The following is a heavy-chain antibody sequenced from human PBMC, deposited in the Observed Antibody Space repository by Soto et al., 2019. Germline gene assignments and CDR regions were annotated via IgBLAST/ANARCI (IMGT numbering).Heavy chain of an antibody. CDR3: AKMVAVAGTGAFDI. V-gene: IGHV3-30*18. CDR1: GFTFSSYG. D-gene: IGHD6-19*01. CDR2: ISYDGSNK. Sequence: QVQLVESGGGVVQPGRSLRLSCAASGFTFSSYGMHWVRQAPGKGLEWVAVISYDGSNKYYADSVKGRFTISRDNSKNTLYLQMNSLRAEDTAVYYCAKMVAVAGTGAFDIWGQGTMVTVSS. J-gene: IGHJ3*02.